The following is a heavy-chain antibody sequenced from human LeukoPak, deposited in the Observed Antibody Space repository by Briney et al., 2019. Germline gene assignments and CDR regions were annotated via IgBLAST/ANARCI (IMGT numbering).Heavy chain of an antibody. D-gene: IGHD3-3*01. CDR2: ISGSVGST. V-gene: IGHV3-23*01. CDR3: AKDLRFYDFWSGSVY. Sequence: PGGSLRLSCAASGFTFSSYAMSWVRQAPGKGLEWVSAISGSVGSTYYADSVKGRFTISRDNSKNTLYLQMNSLRAEDTAVYYCAKDLRFYDFWSGSVYWGQGTLVTVSS. J-gene: IGHJ4*02. CDR1: GFTFSSYA.